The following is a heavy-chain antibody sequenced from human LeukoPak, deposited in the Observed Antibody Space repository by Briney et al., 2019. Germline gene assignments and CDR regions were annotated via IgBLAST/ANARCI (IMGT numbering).Heavy chain of an antibody. CDR2: IYYSGST. V-gene: IGHV4-39*01. Sequence: PSETLSLTCAVSGGSISSSTYYWAWIRQPPGKGLEWIGSIYYSGSTYYNPSLKSRLTISVDTSKNQFSLKLSSVTAADTAVYYCARRNWLGLDYWGQGTLVTVSS. D-gene: IGHD5-12*01. CDR1: GGSISSSTYY. J-gene: IGHJ4*02. CDR3: ARRNWLGLDY.